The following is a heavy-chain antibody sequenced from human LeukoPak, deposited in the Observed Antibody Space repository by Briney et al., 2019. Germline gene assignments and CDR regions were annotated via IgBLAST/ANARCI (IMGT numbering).Heavy chain of an antibody. D-gene: IGHD3-22*01. J-gene: IGHJ4*02. CDR3: ARGEYHNDSSGPSLDY. CDR1: GFTFSSYW. V-gene: IGHV3-74*01. CDR2: IFGDGSGT. Sequence: GGSLRLSCAASGFTFSSYWMHWVRRAPGEGLVWVSRIFGDGSGTTYAGSVKGRFTISRDNAKNTLYLQMNSLRAEDTAVYYCARGEYHNDSSGPSLDYWGQGSLVTVSS.